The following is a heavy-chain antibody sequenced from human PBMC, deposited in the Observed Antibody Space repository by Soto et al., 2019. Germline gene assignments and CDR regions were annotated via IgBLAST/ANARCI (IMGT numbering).Heavy chain of an antibody. CDR2: ISGSGGST. CDR1: GFTFSSYA. J-gene: IGHJ6*02. CDR3: ANAPSPPYYYGMDV. V-gene: IGHV3-23*01. Sequence: GGSLRLSCAASGFTFSSYAMSWVRQAPGKGLEWVSAISGSGGSTYYADSAKGRFTISRDNSKNTLYLQMNSLRAEDTAVYYCANAPSPPYYYGMDVWGQGTTVTVSS.